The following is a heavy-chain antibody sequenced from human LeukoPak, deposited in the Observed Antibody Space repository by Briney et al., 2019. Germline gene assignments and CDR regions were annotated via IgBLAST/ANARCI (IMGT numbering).Heavy chain of an antibody. Sequence: GASLRLSCGASGFTFSTYTMNWVRQAPGKGLEWVSSISSTSSTIYYADSVKGRFTISRDNAKNSLFLQMNSLRDEDTAVYYCARAGGFDWWGQGTLVTVSS. V-gene: IGHV3-48*02. CDR2: ISSTSSTI. CDR1: GFTFSTYT. CDR3: ARAGGFDW. J-gene: IGHJ4*02. D-gene: IGHD1-14*01.